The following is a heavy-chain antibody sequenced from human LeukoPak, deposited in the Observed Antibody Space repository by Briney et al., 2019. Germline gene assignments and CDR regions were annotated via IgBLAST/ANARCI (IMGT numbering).Heavy chain of an antibody. CDR2: ISGSGGST. CDR3: ARTGGGHGDHALFDY. CDR1: GFTFSSYA. J-gene: IGHJ4*02. V-gene: IGHV3-23*01. Sequence: PGGSLRLSCAASGFTFSSYAMSWVRQAPGKGLEWVSAISGSGGSTYYADSVKGRFTISRDNSKNTLYLQTNSLRAEDTAVYYCARTGGGHGDHALFDYWGQGTLVTVSS. D-gene: IGHD4-17*01.